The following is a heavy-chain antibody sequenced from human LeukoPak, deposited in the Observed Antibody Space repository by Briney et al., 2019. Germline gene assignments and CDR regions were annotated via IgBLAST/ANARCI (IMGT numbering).Heavy chain of an antibody. Sequence: GGSLRLSCAASGFTFRSYTMNWVRQAPGKGLEWVSSISSSSSYIYYADSVKGRFTISRDNAKNSLYLQMNSLRAEDTAVYYCARDGVRDGLYFDYWGQGTLVTVSS. J-gene: IGHJ4*02. D-gene: IGHD5-24*01. CDR2: ISSSSSYI. V-gene: IGHV3-21*01. CDR1: GFTFRSYT. CDR3: ARDGVRDGLYFDY.